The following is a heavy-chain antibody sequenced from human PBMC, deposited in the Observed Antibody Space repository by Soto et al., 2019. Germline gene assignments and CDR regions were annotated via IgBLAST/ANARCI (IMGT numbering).Heavy chain of an antibody. CDR2: ISSSSSYI. Sequence: EVQLVESGGGLVKPGGSLRLSCAASGFTFSSYSMNWVRQAPGKGLEWVSSISSSSSYIYYADSVKGRFTISRDNAKNSLYLQMNSLRAEDTAVYYCARVDLRITIFGVVIHYYYYGMDVWGQGTTVTVSS. D-gene: IGHD3-3*01. J-gene: IGHJ6*02. CDR1: GFTFSSYS. V-gene: IGHV3-21*01. CDR3: ARVDLRITIFGVVIHYYYYGMDV.